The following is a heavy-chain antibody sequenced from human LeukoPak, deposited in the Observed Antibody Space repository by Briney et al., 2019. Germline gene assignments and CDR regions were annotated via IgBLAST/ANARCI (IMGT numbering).Heavy chain of an antibody. CDR1: GFTFNDYA. J-gene: IGHJ4*02. D-gene: IGHD2-15*01. CDR3: ATDCSGNRCYSL. V-gene: IGHV3-43*02. CDR2: ISGDGGST. Sequence: GSLRLSCAVSGFTFNDYAMNWIRQAPGKGLEWVSFISGDGGSTYYADSAKGRFTISRDNSRNSLYLQMNSLRLGDTALYYCATDCSGNRCYSLWGQGTLVTVSS.